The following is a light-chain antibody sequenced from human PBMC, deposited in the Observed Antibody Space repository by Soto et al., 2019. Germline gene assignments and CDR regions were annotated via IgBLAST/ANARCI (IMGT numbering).Light chain of an antibody. V-gene: IGLV2-14*01. CDR2: HVS. J-gene: IGLJ1*01. CDR1: SSDVGGYNY. CDR3: SSYTSSSSYV. Sequence: QSLLTQPASVSGAAGQASTISCTGTSSDVGGYNYVSWYQQHPGKAPKLMIYHVSNRPSGISNRFSGSKSGNTASLTISGLQAEDEADYYCSSYTSSSSYVFGTGTKVTVL.